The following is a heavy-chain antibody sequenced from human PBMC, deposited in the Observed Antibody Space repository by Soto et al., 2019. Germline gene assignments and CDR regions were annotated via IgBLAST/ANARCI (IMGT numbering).Heavy chain of an antibody. Sequence: SETLSLTCTVSGGSVSSGSYYWSWIRQPPGKGLEWIGYIYYSGSTNYNPSLKSRVTISVDTSKNQFSLKLSSVTAADTAVYYCARQRVLRYFDWLLPSDYWGQGTLVTVSS. CDR2: IYYSGST. CDR3: ARQRVLRYFDWLLPSDY. CDR1: GGSVSSGSYY. J-gene: IGHJ4*02. V-gene: IGHV4-61*01. D-gene: IGHD3-9*01.